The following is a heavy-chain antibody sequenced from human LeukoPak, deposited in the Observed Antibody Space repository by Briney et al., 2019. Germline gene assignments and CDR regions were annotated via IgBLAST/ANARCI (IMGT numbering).Heavy chain of an antibody. V-gene: IGHV3-23*01. Sequence: TGGSLRLSCAASGFTFSNYAMSWVRQAPGKGLEWVSVISGSGAYTYYTDSVKGRFTISRDSSKNTVYLQMNSLRAEDTAVYFCTKDTIFDLWGQGTMVTVSS. D-gene: IGHD3-3*01. CDR3: TKDTIFDL. J-gene: IGHJ3*01. CDR2: ISGSGAYT. CDR1: GFTFSNYA.